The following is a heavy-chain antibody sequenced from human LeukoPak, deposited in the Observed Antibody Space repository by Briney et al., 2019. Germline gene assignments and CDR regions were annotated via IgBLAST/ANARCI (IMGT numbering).Heavy chain of an antibody. CDR1: GYTFTSYD. V-gene: IGHV1-8*01. J-gene: IGHJ6*02. CDR3: ARSYGSGSYYSLYYYYGMDV. CDR2: MNPNSGNT. D-gene: IGHD3-10*01. Sequence: GASVKVSCKASGYTFTSYDINWVRQATGQGPEWMGWMNPNSGNTGYAQKFQGRVTMTRNTSISTAYMELSSLRSEDTPVYYCARSYGSGSYYSLYYYYGMDVWGQGTTVTVSS.